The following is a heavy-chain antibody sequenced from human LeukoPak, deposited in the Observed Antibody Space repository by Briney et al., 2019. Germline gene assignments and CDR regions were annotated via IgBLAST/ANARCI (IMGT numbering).Heavy chain of an antibody. CDR2: IYSGGST. Sequence: GGSLRLSCAASGFTVSSNYMSWVRQAPGKGLEWVSVIYSGGSTYYADSVKGRFTISRDNSKNTLYLQMNSLRAEDTAVYYCARCGSACDFDYWGQGTLATVSS. CDR3: ARCGSACDFDY. CDR1: GFTVSSNY. V-gene: IGHV3-53*01. J-gene: IGHJ4*02. D-gene: IGHD1-26*01.